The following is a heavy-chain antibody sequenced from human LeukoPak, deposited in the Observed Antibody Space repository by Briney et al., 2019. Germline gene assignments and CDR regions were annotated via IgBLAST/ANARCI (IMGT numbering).Heavy chain of an antibody. CDR2: INPSGGST. CDR3: ARGPPLYYYDSSGLPDFDY. J-gene: IGHJ4*02. Sequence: ASVTVSCKASGYTFTSYYMHWVRQAPGQGLEWMGIINPSGGSTSYAQKFQGRVTMTRDTSTSTVYMELSSLRSEDTAVYYCARGPPLYYYDSSGLPDFDYWGQGTLVTVSS. CDR1: GYTFTSYY. V-gene: IGHV1-46*01. D-gene: IGHD3-22*01.